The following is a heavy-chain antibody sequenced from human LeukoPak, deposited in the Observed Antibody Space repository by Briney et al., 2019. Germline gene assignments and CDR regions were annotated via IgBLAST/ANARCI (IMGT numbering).Heavy chain of an antibody. V-gene: IGHV4-39*01. CDR3: ARRGTWSSSWYSYYFDY. Sequence: SETLSLTCTVSGGSISSSSYYWGWIRQPPGKGLEWIGSIYYSGSTYYNPSLKSRVTISVDTSKNQFSLKLSSVTAADTAVYYCARRGTWSSSWYSYYFDYWGQGTLVTVSS. CDR2: IYYSGST. CDR1: GGSISSSSYY. J-gene: IGHJ4*02. D-gene: IGHD6-13*01.